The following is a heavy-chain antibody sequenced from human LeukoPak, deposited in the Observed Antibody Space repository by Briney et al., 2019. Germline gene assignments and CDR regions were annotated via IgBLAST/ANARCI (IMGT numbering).Heavy chain of an antibody. Sequence: GGSLRLSCAASGFTFSTYAMTWVRQAPGKGLEWVSGITDSGGTTYCADSVKGRFTISRDNSKNTLYLQMNSLRAEDTALYYCAKGRYYDSSGYCLLEYWGQGTLVTVSS. D-gene: IGHD3-22*01. CDR3: AKGRYYDSSGYCLLEY. J-gene: IGHJ4*02. V-gene: IGHV3-23*01. CDR1: GFTFSTYA. CDR2: ITDSGGTT.